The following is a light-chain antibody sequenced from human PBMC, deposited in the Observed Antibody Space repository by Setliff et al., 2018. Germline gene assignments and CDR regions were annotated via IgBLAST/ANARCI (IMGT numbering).Light chain of an antibody. CDR2: DVS. Sequence: LTQPASVSGSPGQSITISCTGTSSDVGGYNYVSWYQQHPGKAPKLMIYDVSKRPSGVSNRFSGSKSGNTASLTISGLQAEDEADYYCSSYTSSSTFVFGTGTKGTVL. V-gene: IGLV2-14*01. CDR3: SSYTSSSTFV. CDR1: SSDVGGYNY. J-gene: IGLJ1*01.